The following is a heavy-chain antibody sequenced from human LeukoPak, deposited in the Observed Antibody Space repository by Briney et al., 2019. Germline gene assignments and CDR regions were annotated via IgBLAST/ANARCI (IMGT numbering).Heavy chain of an antibody. CDR1: GYTFTSYA. Sequence: ASVTVSCKASGYTFTSYAMHWVRQAPGQRLEWMGWINAGNGNTKYSQKFQGRVTITRDTSASTAYMELSSLRSEDTAVYYCARDYDGNNWFDPWGQGTLVTVSS. J-gene: IGHJ5*02. CDR3: ARDYDGNNWFDP. D-gene: IGHD3-16*01. CDR2: INAGNGNT. V-gene: IGHV1-3*01.